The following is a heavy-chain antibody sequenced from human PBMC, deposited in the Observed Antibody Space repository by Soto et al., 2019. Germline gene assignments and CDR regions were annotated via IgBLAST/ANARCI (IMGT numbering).Heavy chain of an antibody. CDR1: GGSFSGYY. V-gene: IGHV4-34*01. Sequence: SETLSLSYAVYGGSFSGYYWSWIRQSPGKGLEWIGSIYPSVSSYHNPSLATRLRLSIDTSKNQFTLNLTSVTAADTALYFCAREKVGTTFFDNWGQGIQVTVSS. CDR3: AREKVGTTFFDN. J-gene: IGHJ4*02. D-gene: IGHD1-1*01. CDR2: IYPSVSS.